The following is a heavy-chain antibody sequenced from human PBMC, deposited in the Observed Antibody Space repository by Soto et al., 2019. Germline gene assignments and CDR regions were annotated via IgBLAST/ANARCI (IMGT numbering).Heavy chain of an antibody. CDR2: ISWNSGSI. V-gene: IGHV3-9*01. CDR3: AKSGGGGNYDFWFDP. Sequence: EVQLVESGGGLVQPGRSLRLSCAASGFTFDDYAMHWVRQAPGKGLEWVSGISWNSGSIGYADSVKGRFTISRDNAKNSLYLQMNSLRAEDTALYYCAKSGGGGNYDFWFDPWGQGTLVTVSS. J-gene: IGHJ5*02. CDR1: GFTFDDYA. D-gene: IGHD4-4*01.